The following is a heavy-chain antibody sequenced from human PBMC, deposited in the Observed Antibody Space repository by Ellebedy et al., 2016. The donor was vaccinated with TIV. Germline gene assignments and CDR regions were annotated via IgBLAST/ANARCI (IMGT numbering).Heavy chain of an antibody. CDR2: ISDSGGNT. Sequence: GGSLRLXCAASGFPFSSYAMSWVRQAPGKGLEWVSSISDSGGNTYYADSVRGRFTFSRDNSKNTLYPQMNSLRAEDTAVYYCAKGWLGAGAGTDFDYWGRGTLVTVSS. J-gene: IGHJ4*02. CDR3: AKGWLGAGAGTDFDY. D-gene: IGHD6-13*01. V-gene: IGHV3-23*01. CDR1: GFPFSSYA.